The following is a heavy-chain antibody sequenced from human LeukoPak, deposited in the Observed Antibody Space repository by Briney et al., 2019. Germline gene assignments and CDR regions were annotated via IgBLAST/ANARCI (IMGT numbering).Heavy chain of an antibody. J-gene: IGHJ3*02. D-gene: IGHD3-22*01. V-gene: IGHV4-59*08. Sequence: SETLSLTCSVSGGSISSYYWSWIRQPPGKGLEWIGYIYYSGSTNYNPSLKSRVTISVDTSKNQFSLKLSSVTAADMAVYYCAKAVVASTTRLGPFDTWGQGTMVTVSS. CDR1: GGSISSYY. CDR3: AKAVVASTTRLGPFDT. CDR2: IYYSGST.